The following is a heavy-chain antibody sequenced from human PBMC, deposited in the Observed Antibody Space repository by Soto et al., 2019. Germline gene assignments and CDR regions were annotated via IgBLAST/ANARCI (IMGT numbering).Heavy chain of an antibody. Sequence: SETLSLTCTVSGDSISTFYWGWMRHSPGKELEWIGYVYCTVGTNYNPSLKSRVTISVDRSKNQFSLKLTSAHAADTAVYYCARGRTVRNYADDSSDYFSCFEYWGQGRQVTVSS. D-gene: IGHD3-22*01. CDR1: GDSISTFY. J-gene: IGHJ4*02. CDR2: VYCTVGT. V-gene: IGHV4-59*01. CDR3: ARGRTVRNYADDSSDYFSCFEY.